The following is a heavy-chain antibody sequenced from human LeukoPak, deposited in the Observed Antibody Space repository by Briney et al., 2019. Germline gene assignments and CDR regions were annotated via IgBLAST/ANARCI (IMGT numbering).Heavy chain of an antibody. CDR3: ARSSRETGIIFGYFQH. D-gene: IGHD3-3*02. CDR1: GGSISSSNW. V-gene: IGHV4-4*02. J-gene: IGHJ1*01. CDR2: IYHSGST. Sequence: SETLSLTCAVPGGSISSSNWWSWVRQPPGKGLEWIGEIYHSGSTNYNPSLRSRVTISVDKSKNQFSLKLSSVTAADTAVYYCARSSRETGIIFGYFQHWGQGTLVTVSS.